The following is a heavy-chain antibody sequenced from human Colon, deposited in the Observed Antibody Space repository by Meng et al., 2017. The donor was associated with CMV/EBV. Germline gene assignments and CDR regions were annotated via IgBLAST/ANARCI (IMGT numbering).Heavy chain of an antibody. CDR1: GETFIDFG. V-gene: IGHV1-18*01. CDR3: ATELSRGGY. Sequence: VQLVQVGTEVKKPGAAVKVSCKASGETFIDFGISWVRQAPGQGLEWMGWISAYNGNTDYAPEFQGRVTLTTDTSTTTDTSTTTVYMELRSLRSDDTAIYYCATELSRGGYWGQGTLVTVSS. CDR2: ISAYNGNT. J-gene: IGHJ4*02.